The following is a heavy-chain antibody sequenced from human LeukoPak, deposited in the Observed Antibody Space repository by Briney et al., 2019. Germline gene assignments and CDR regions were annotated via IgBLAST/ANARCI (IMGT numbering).Heavy chain of an antibody. CDR2: FDPEDGET. CDR1: GYTLTELS. CDR3: ASRSVVDGDYVPFDY. J-gene: IGHJ4*02. D-gene: IGHD4-17*01. Sequence: ASVKASCKVSGYTLTELSMHWVRQAPGKGLEWMGGFDPEDGETIYAQKFQGRVTMTEDTSTDTAYMELSSLRSEGTAVYYCASRSVVDGDYVPFDYWGQGTLVTVSS. V-gene: IGHV1-24*01.